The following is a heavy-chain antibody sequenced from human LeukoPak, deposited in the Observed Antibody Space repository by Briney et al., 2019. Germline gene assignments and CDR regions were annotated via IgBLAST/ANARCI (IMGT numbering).Heavy chain of an antibody. CDR3: AREGAAAGTRYYYYMDV. V-gene: IGHV1-2*02. D-gene: IGHD6-13*01. Sequence: GASVKVSCKASGYTFTGYYMHWVRQAPGQGLEWMGWINPNSGGTNYAQKFQGRVTMTRDTSISTAYMELRRLRSDDTAVYYCAREGAAAGTRYYYYMDVWGKGTTVTVCS. CDR2: INPNSGGT. CDR1: GYTFTGYY. J-gene: IGHJ6*03.